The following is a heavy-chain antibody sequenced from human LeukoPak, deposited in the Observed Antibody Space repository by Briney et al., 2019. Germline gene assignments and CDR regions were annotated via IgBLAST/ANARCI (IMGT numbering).Heavy chain of an antibody. V-gene: IGHV3-23*01. CDR1: GFTFSSYA. J-gene: IGHJ4*02. CDR3: AKDVSLGYSSSWYGPSYFDY. Sequence: GGSLRLSCAASGFTFSSYAMSWVRQAPGKGREWVSDISGSGGSTYYADSVKGRFTISRDNSKNTLYLQMNSLRAEDTAVYYCAKDVSLGYSSSWYGPSYFDYWGQGTLVTVSS. CDR2: ISGSGGST. D-gene: IGHD6-13*01.